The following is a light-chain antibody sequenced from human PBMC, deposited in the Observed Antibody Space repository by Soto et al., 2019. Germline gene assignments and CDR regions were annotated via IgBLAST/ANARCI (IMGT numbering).Light chain of an antibody. CDR2: GAS. V-gene: IGKV3-20*01. J-gene: IGKJ4*01. CDR1: QSVSSSY. CDR3: QQYGSSPPLT. Sequence: IVLTQSPGTLSLPPWERATLSCKASQSVSSSYLAWYQQKPGQAPRLLIYGASSRATGIPDRFSGSGSGTDFTLTISRLEPEDFAVYYCQQYGSSPPLTFGGGTKVDIK.